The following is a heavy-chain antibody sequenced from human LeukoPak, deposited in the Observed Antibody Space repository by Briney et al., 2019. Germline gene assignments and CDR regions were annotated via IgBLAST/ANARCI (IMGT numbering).Heavy chain of an antibody. Sequence: GGSLRLSCAASGFTFSSYAMSWVRQAPGKGLEWVSAISGSGGSTYYAGSVKGRFTISRDNSKNTLYLQMNSLRAEDTAVYYCAKGQYSSSWVHWYFDLWGRGTLVTVSS. D-gene: IGHD6-13*01. V-gene: IGHV3-23*01. CDR3: AKGQYSSSWVHWYFDL. CDR2: ISGSGGST. CDR1: GFTFSSYA. J-gene: IGHJ2*01.